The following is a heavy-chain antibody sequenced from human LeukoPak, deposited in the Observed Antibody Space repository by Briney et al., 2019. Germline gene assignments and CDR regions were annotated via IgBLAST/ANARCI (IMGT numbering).Heavy chain of an antibody. V-gene: IGHV4-59*08. CDR2: IYYSGST. CDR1: GGSISSYY. Sequence: SETLSLTCTVSGGSISSYYWSWIRQPPGKGLERIGYIYYSGSTHYNPSLKSRVTISVDTSKNQISLKLSSVTAADTAVYYCARHGITMVRGVITNDAFDIWGQGTMVTVSS. J-gene: IGHJ3*02. D-gene: IGHD3-10*01. CDR3: ARHGITMVRGVITNDAFDI.